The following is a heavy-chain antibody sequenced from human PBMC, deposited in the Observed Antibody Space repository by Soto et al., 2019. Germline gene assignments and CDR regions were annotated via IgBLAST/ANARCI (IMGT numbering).Heavy chain of an antibody. Sequence: SSVKVSCKASGYTFTRYTMNWVRQAPGQRLEWMGWINPDNGNTKSSQKFQDRVIITRDTSASTAYMDLSSLRSEDTAVYYCARGIATGQLDPWGQGTLVTVSS. CDR2: INPDNGNT. V-gene: IGHV1-3*01. CDR1: GYTFTRYT. J-gene: IGHJ5*02. D-gene: IGHD2-15*01. CDR3: ARGIATGQLDP.